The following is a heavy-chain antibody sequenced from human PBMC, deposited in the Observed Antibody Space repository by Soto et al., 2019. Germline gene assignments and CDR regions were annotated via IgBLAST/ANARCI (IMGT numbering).Heavy chain of an antibody. CDR3: ARGSEKGGGP. CDR1: KFTFSGYS. V-gene: IGHV3-48*02. J-gene: IGHJ5*02. Sequence: EVQLVESGGGLVQPGGSLRLSCAASKFTFSGYSMNWVRQAPGKGLEWVSYISSTSATIYYADSVKGRFTISRDDAKNSLYLQMNSLRDEDTAVYYCARGSEKGGGPWDQGTLVTVSS. CDR2: ISSTSATI. D-gene: IGHD3-16*01.